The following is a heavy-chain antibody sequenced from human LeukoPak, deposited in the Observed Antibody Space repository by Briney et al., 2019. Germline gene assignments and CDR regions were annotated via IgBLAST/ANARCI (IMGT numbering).Heavy chain of an antibody. CDR2: ISGSGGST. V-gene: IGHV3-23*01. CDR1: GFTFTSYA. D-gene: IGHD1-20*01. CDR3: AKRVTGTTRYFDS. J-gene: IGHJ4*02. Sequence: GGSLRLSCAASGFTFTSYAMSWVRQGPGKGLEWVSAISGSGGSTYYADSVKGRFTTSRDNSKNTLYLQMNRLRVEDTAVYYCAKRVTGTTRYFDSWSQGTLVTVSS.